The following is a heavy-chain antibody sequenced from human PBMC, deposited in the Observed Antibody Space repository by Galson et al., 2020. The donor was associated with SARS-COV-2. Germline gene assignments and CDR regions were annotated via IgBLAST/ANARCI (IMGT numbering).Heavy chain of an antibody. CDR3: ARSGHSSSSLDYYYYYGMDV. Sequence: GGSLRLSCAASGFSLSSYSMNWVRQAPGKGLEWVSYVSSSGDTIYYADSVKGRSTISRDTAKNSLFLQMNSVTDGDTAVYYCARSGHSSSSLDYYYYYGMDVWGQGTTVTVSS. CDR1: GFSLSSYS. V-gene: IGHV3-48*02. D-gene: IGHD6-6*01. CDR2: VSSSGDTI. J-gene: IGHJ6*02.